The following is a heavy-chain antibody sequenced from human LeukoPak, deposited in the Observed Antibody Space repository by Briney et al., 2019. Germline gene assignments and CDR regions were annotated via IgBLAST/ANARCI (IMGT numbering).Heavy chain of an antibody. D-gene: IGHD5-24*01. CDR1: GHTLTELF. V-gene: IGHV1-46*01. J-gene: IGHJ3*02. CDR2: INPSGGST. Sequence: ASVKVSCKVSGHTLTELFMHWVRQAPGQGLEWMGIINPSGGSTSYAQKFQGRVTLTRDTSTSSIYMELSSLRSEDTAVYYCARVRDGYNDAYDIWGQGTMVTVSS. CDR3: ARVRDGYNDAYDI.